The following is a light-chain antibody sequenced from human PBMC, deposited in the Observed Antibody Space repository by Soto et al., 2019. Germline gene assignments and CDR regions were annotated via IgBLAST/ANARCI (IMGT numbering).Light chain of an antibody. Sequence: DIRMTQSPSTLSASVGDRVTITCRASQSISSWLAWYQQKPGKAPKLVIYDASSLESGVPSRFSGSGSVTDFTLTILSMQPDDFATYYCQQYNSYSSTFGPGTKVDIK. CDR3: QQYNSYSST. CDR1: QSISSW. CDR2: DAS. V-gene: IGKV1-5*01. J-gene: IGKJ3*01.